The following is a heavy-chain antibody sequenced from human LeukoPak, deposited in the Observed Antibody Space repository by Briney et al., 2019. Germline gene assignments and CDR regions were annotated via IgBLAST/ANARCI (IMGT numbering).Heavy chain of an antibody. CDR3: ARGIGHYDFYCDP. V-gene: IGHV3-33*01. CDR1: GFTLSVHG. CDR2: VGYDGINK. D-gene: IGHD3-3*01. J-gene: IGHJ5*02. Sequence: PGRSLPLSCAASGFTLSVHGMHWVRQAPGKGLEYVAGVGYDGINKYYADSVKGRFTISRDISKNTLNLQMNSMRAEDTAVYYCARGIGHYDFYCDPWGQGTLVTVSS.